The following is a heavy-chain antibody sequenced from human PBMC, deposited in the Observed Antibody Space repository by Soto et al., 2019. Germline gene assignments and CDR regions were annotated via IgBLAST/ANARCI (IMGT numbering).Heavy chain of an antibody. V-gene: IGHV4-59*08. CDR1: GSSISAYY. Sequence: SETLSLTCTISGSSISAYYWGWIRQPPGKGLEWIGYIHPGWGANYNPSLKSRVTISLDTSKTQISLELSSMTAADAALYYCVRQGFGALHALVDVWGQGTTVT. J-gene: IGHJ6*02. D-gene: IGHD3-10*01. CDR2: IHPGWGA. CDR3: VRQGFGALHALVDV.